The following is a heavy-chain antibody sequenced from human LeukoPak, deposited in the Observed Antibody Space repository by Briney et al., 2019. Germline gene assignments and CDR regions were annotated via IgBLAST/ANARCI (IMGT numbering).Heavy chain of an antibody. CDR1: GDSMTSGSYY. CDR3: ARDNSGSFPPIFDH. CDR2: VYTRGSA. J-gene: IGHJ4*02. Sequence: SSETLSLTCTVSGDSMTSGSYYWSWLRQPAGKGLEWIGRVYTRGSATYNPSLKSRVTLSVDTSNNQVSLRLTSVTAADTAVYYCARDNSGSFPPIFDHWGQGFQVTVSS. D-gene: IGHD1-26*01. V-gene: IGHV4-61*02.